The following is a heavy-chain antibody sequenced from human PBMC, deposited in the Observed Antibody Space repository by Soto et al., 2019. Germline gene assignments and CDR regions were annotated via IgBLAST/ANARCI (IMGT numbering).Heavy chain of an antibody. D-gene: IGHD3-10*01. V-gene: IGHV3-33*01. CDR3: ARDAYLGSGSYAY. Sequence: QVQLVESGGGVVQPGRSLRLSCAASGFTFSSYGMYWVRQAPGKGLEWVALMWYDGSNKYYADSVKGRFTISRDNSKNTLYLQMNSLRAEDTAVYYCARDAYLGSGSYAYWGQGTLVTVSS. CDR2: MWYDGSNK. CDR1: GFTFSSYG. J-gene: IGHJ4*02.